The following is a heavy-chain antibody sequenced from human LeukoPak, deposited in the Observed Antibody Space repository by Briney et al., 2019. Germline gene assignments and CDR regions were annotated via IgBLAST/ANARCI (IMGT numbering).Heavy chain of an antibody. CDR1: GGSISSYY. CDR3: ARDGDYGDYPDYYYYGMDV. V-gene: IGHV4-59*01. CDR2: IYYSGST. D-gene: IGHD4-17*01. Sequence: SETLSLTCTVSGGSISSYYWSWIRQPPGKGLEWIGYIYYSGSTNYNPSLKSRVTISVDTSKNQFSLKLSSVTAADTAVYYCARDGDYGDYPDYYYYGMDVWGQGTTVTVSS. J-gene: IGHJ6*02.